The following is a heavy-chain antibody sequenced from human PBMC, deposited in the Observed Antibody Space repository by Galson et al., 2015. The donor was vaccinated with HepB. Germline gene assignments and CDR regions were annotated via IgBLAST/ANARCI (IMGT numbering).Heavy chain of an antibody. CDR1: GYTFTSYG. CDR2: ISAYNGNT. V-gene: IGHV1-18*01. CDR3: ARATDHYDFWSGYSIFDY. D-gene: IGHD3-3*01. Sequence: QSGAEVKKPGASVKVSCKASGYTFTSYGISWVRQAPGQGLEWMGWISAYNGNTNYAQKLQGRVTMTTDTSTSTAYMELRSLRSDDTAVYYCARATDHYDFWSGYSIFDYWGQGTLVTVSS. J-gene: IGHJ4*02.